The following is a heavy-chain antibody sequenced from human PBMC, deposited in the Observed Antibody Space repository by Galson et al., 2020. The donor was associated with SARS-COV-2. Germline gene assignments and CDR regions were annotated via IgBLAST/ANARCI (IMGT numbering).Heavy chain of an antibody. CDR2: ISYDGRNK. J-gene: IGHJ4*02. Sequence: GGSLRLSCAVSGFTFSSHPMHWVRQAPGKGLEWVALISYDGRNKYYADSVKGRFTISRDNSKETLYLQMNSLRPEDTAVYYCARDDAYVMNWFGIDYWGQGTLVRVSS. D-gene: IGHD3-16*01. V-gene: IGHV3-30*11. CDR1: GFTFSSHP. CDR3: ARDDAYVMNWFGIDY.